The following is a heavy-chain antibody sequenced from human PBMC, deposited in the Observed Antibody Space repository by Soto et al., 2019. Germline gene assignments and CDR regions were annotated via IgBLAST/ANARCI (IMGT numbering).Heavy chain of an antibody. V-gene: IGHV3-23*01. D-gene: IGHD2-21*02. CDR1: GFTFSSYA. Sequence: GGSLRLSCAASGFTFSSYAMSWVRQAPGKGLEWVSAISGSGGSTYYADSVKGRLTISRDNSKNTLYLQMNSLRAEDTAVYYCAKPVVVVTSAPIDYWGQGTLVTVSS. CDR3: AKPVVVVTSAPIDY. CDR2: ISGSGGST. J-gene: IGHJ4*02.